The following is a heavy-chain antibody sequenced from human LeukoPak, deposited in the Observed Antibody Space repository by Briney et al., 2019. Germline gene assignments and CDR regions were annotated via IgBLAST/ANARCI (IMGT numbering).Heavy chain of an antibody. Sequence: ASVKVSCKASGYTFTSYGISWVRQAPGQGLEWMGWISAYNGNTNYAQRLQGRVTMTTDTSTSTAYMELRSLRSDDTAVYYCARRLNVVVTAAMSALDYWGQGTLVTVSS. J-gene: IGHJ4*02. V-gene: IGHV1-18*01. CDR1: GYTFTSYG. D-gene: IGHD2-2*01. CDR3: ARRLNVVVTAAMSALDY. CDR2: ISAYNGNT.